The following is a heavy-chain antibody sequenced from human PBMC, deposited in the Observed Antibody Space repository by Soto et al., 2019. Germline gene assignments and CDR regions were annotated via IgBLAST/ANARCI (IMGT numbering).Heavy chain of an antibody. CDR3: ARTPYYYDSSGYSNWFDP. D-gene: IGHD3-22*01. J-gene: IGHJ5*02. V-gene: IGHV4-31*03. CDR2: IYYSGGT. CDR1: GGSISSGGYY. Sequence: SETLSLTCTVSGGSISSGGYYWSWIRQHPGKGLEWIGYIYYSGGTYYNPSLKSRVTISVDTSKNQFSLKLSSVTAADTAVYYCARTPYYYDSSGYSNWFDPWGQGTLVTVSS.